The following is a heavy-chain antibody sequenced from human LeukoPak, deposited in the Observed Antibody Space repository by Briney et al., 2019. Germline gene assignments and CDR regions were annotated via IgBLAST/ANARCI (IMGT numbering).Heavy chain of an antibody. CDR2: IYYSGST. D-gene: IGHD3-3*01. Sequence: PSETLSLTCTVSGGSISSYYWSWIRQPPGKGLEWIGYIYYSGSTNYNPSLKSRVTISVDTSKNQFSLKLSSVTAADTAVYYCARDEMNGFLDCWGQGTLVTVSS. CDR1: GGSISSYY. J-gene: IGHJ4*02. V-gene: IGHV4-59*01. CDR3: ARDEMNGFLDC.